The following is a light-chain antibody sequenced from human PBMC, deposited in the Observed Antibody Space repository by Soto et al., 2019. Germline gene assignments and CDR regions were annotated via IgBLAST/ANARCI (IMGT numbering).Light chain of an antibody. V-gene: IGKV1-27*01. CDR1: QGIRNY. CDR2: GAS. Sequence: EIQMSLSPSALSASVGDRVTITCRASQGIRNYLAWYQQKPGKVPKLLIYGASTLQSGVPSRFSGSGSGTDFPLTISSLQPEDVATYYCQTYNIAPITFGQGTRPENK. CDR3: QTYNIAPIT. J-gene: IGKJ5*01.